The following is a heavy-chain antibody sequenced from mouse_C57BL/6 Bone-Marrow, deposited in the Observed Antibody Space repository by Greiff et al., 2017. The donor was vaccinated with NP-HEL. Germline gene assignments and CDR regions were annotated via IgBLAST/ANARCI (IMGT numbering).Heavy chain of an antibody. CDR2: IFSGSSTI. CDR3: AREANRDLSLEY. Sequence: EVQLVESGAGLVKPGGSLKLSCAASGFTFSDYCMHWVRQAPENGLEWVAYIFSGSSTIYYADTVKGRFTFSRDNAKNTLFLKMSSMRSEDTAMYYCAREANRDLSLEYWGQGTTLTVSA. CDR1: GFTFSDYC. J-gene: IGHJ2*01. V-gene: IGHV5-17*01. D-gene: IGHD4-1*01.